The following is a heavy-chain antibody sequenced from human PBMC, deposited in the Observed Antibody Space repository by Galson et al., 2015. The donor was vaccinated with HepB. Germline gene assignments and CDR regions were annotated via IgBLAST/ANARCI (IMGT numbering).Heavy chain of an antibody. D-gene: IGHD1-26*01. CDR2: ISAYNGNT. CDR3: AGVREAVGATIDYYYYYMDV. J-gene: IGHJ6*03. V-gene: IGHV1-18*04. CDR1: GYTFTSYG. Sequence: SVKVSCKASGYTFTSYGISWVRQAPGQGLEWMGWISAYNGNTNYAQKLQGRVTMTTDTSTSTAYMELRSLRSDDTAVYYCAGVREAVGATIDYYYYYMDVWGKGTTVTVSS.